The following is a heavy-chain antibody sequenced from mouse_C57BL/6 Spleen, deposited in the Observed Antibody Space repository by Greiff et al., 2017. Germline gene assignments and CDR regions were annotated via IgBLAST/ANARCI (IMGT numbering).Heavy chain of an antibody. CDR2: IYPGDGDT. CDR3: ATPYSNFYYAMDY. D-gene: IGHD2-5*01. Sequence: QVQLQQSGPELVKPGASVKISCKASGYAFSSSWMNWVKQRPGKGLEWIGRIYPGDGDTNYNGKFKGKATLTADKSSSTAYMQLSSLTSEDSAVYFCATPYSNFYYAMDYWGQGTSVTVSS. CDR1: GYAFSSSW. J-gene: IGHJ4*01. V-gene: IGHV1-82*01.